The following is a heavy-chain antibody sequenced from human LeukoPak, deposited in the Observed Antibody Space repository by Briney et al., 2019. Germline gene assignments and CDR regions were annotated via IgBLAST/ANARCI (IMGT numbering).Heavy chain of an antibody. Sequence: PGGSLRLSCAASGFNFSRYAISWVRQAPGKGLEWISSISGSGGSIYYADSVKGRFTISRDNSKNTLYLELSSLRAEDTAVYYCASLDIWGQGTIVTVSS. J-gene: IGHJ3*02. CDR1: GFNFSRYA. CDR3: ASLDI. CDR2: ISGSGGSI. V-gene: IGHV3-23*01.